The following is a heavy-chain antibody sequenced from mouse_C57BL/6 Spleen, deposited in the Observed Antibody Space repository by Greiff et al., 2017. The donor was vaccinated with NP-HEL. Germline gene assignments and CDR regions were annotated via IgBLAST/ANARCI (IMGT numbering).Heavy chain of an antibody. Sequence: DVHLVESGGGLVKPGGSLKLSCAASGFTFSSYAMSWVRQTPEKRLEWVATISDGGSYTYYPDNVKGRFTISRDNAKNNLYLQMSHLKSEDTAMYYCAREEGMDYWGQGTSVTVSS. J-gene: IGHJ4*01. CDR1: GFTFSSYA. V-gene: IGHV5-4*01. CDR3: AREEGMDY. CDR2: ISDGGSYT.